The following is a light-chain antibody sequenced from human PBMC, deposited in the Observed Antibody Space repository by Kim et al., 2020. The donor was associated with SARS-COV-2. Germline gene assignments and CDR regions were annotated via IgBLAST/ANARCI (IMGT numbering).Light chain of an antibody. Sequence: QRITFTCTGSKSNIGSNKENGFQQIPGTGPKILTNRIDQRPSGVPERFAGSKSGTSASLAISGLQSEDEADYYCAAWDDRLNGYVFGTGTKVTVL. CDR3: AAWDDRLNGYV. V-gene: IGLV1-44*01. CDR1: KSNIGSNK. J-gene: IGLJ1*01. CDR2: RID.